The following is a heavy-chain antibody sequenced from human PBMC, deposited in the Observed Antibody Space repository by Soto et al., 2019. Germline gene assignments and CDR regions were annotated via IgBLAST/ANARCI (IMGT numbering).Heavy chain of an antibody. CDR3: AKAGREYFGGGMDV. V-gene: IGHV3-23*01. J-gene: IGHJ6*02. Sequence: TGGSLRLSCAASGFTFSSYAMSWVRQAPGKGLEWVSAISGSGGSTYYADSVKGRFTISRDNSKNTMYLQMNSLRAEDTAVYYSAKAGREYFGGGMDVWGQGTTVTVSS. D-gene: IGHD2-21*01. CDR1: GFTFSSYA. CDR2: ISGSGGST.